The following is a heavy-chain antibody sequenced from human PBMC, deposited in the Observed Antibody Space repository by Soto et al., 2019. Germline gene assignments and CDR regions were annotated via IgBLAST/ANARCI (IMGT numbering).Heavy chain of an antibody. D-gene: IGHD6-13*01. Sequence: ASGFTFSNYAVTWVRQAPGKGLEWVSTISGSGGSTYYADSVKGRFTISRDNSKNTLYLQMNSLRAEDTAVYYCAKDQGSSWYEIDYWGQGTLVTVSS. CDR1: GFTFSNYA. CDR2: ISGSGGST. J-gene: IGHJ4*02. CDR3: AKDQGSSWYEIDY. V-gene: IGHV3-23*01.